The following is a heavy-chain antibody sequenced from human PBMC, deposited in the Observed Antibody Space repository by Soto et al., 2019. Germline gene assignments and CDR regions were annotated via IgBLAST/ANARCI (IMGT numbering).Heavy chain of an antibody. J-gene: IGHJ4*02. CDR3: ASGRGYDILTGYYPYFDY. CDR1: GFTFDDYA. V-gene: IGHV3-9*01. CDR2: ISWNSGSI. D-gene: IGHD3-9*01. Sequence: GGSLRLSCAASGFTFDDYAMHWVRQAPGKGLEWVSGISWNSGSIGYADSVKGRFTISRDNAKKSLYLQMNSLRAEDTALYYCASGRGYDILTGYYPYFDYWGQGNMVTVSS.